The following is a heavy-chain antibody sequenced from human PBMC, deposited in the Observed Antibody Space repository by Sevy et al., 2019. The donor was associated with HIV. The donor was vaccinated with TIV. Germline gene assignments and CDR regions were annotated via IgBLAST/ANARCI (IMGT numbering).Heavy chain of an antibody. V-gene: IGHV1-24*01. CDR3: ATRYWRGGSFDY. CDR1: GYTLTELS. D-gene: IGHD2-8*02. J-gene: IGHJ4*02. CDR2: FDPEDGET. Sequence: ASVKVSCKVSGYTLTELSMHWVRQAPGKGLEWMGGFDPEDGETIYAQKFQGRVTMTEDTSTDTAYMELSSLRSEDTAVYYCATRYWRGGSFDYWGQGTLVTVSS.